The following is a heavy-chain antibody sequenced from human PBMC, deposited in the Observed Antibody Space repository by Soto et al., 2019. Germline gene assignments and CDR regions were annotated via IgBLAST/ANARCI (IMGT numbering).Heavy chain of an antibody. J-gene: IGHJ4*02. D-gene: IGHD3-3*01. CDR2: ISSSSSYI. CDR3: ARDLGDFWSGNRPFDY. V-gene: IGHV3-21*01. Sequence: GGSLRLSCAASGFTFSSYSMNWVRQAPGKGLEWVSSISSSSSYIYYADSVKGRFTISRDNAKNSLYLQMNSLRAEDTAVYYCARDLGDFWSGNRPFDYWGQGTLVTVSS. CDR1: GFTFSSYS.